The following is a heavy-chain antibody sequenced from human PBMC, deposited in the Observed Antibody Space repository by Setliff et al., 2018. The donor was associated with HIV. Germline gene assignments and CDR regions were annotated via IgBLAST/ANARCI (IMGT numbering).Heavy chain of an antibody. CDR2: IYCSGSS. J-gene: IGHJ4*02. Sequence: SETLSLTCTVSGDSISSGGYYWSWIRQSPGKGLEWIGYIYCSGSSYYNPSLQSRITMSVETSMNQFSLRLTSVTAADTAIYYCARTIQPSGSPFDFWGQGILVTVSS. D-gene: IGHD2-21*01. CDR3: ARTIQPSGSPFDF. V-gene: IGHV4-31*03. CDR1: GDSISSGGYY.